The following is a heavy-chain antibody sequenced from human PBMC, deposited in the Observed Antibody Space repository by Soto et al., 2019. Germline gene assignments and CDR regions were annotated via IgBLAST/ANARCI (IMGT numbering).Heavy chain of an antibody. CDR2: IIVCNVNT. J-gene: IGHJ4*02. CDR1: GYTFTSYA. CDR3: ARDEYRSGTPLLDY. D-gene: IGHD3-10*01. V-gene: IGHV1-3*01. Sequence: ASVKVSCKASGYTFTSYAMHWVRQAPGQRLVWMGWIIVCNVNTNYSQKFQGRVTITRDTSASTAYLVLSSLRSEVTAVYYCARDEYRSGTPLLDYWGQGTLVTVSS.